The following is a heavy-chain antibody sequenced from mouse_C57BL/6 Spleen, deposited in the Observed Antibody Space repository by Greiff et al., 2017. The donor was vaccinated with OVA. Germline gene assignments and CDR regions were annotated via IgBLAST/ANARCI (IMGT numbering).Heavy chain of an antibody. CDR3: ARSYGSYWYFDV. CDR1: GYAFSSSW. CDR2: IYPGDGDT. J-gene: IGHJ1*03. Sequence: VQLQQSGPELVKPGASVKISCKASGYAFSSSWMNWVKQRPGKGLEWIGRIYPGDGDTNYNGKFKGKATLTADKSSSTAYMQLSSLTSEDSAVYFCARSYGSYWYFDVWGTGTTVTVAS. V-gene: IGHV1-82*01. D-gene: IGHD1-1*01.